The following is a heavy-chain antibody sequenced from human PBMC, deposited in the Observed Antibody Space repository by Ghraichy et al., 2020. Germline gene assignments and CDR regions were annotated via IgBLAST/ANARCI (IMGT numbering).Heavy chain of an antibody. CDR3: ARGGYGMDV. CDR1: GLSVSNNY. V-gene: IGHV3-53*01. Sequence: GVLRLSCAASGLSVSNNYMSWVRQAPGKGLEWVSVMYIGGSTYYADSVKGRFTISRDSSKNTLNLQMNSLRAEDTAVYYCARGGYGMDVWGQGTTVTVSS. J-gene: IGHJ6*02. CDR2: MYIGGST.